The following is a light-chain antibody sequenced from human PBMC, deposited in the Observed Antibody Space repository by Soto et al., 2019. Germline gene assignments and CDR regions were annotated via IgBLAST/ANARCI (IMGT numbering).Light chain of an antibody. CDR1: QSVSSN. J-gene: IGKJ3*01. CDR3: QQYTAWPHLT. Sequence: EIVMTQSPATLSVSPGERATLSFRASQSVSSNLAWYQQKPGQAPRLLIYGVSTRATGIPATFSGSGSGPEFTLTITILPSEDFAVNSFQQYTAWPHLTFGPGTKVDIK. CDR2: GVS. V-gene: IGKV3-15*01.